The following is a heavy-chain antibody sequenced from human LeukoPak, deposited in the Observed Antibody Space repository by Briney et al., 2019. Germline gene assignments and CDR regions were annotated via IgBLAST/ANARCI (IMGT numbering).Heavy chain of an antibody. J-gene: IGHJ5*02. CDR2: IKQDGSEK. D-gene: IGHD4-23*01. CDR3: ARDHGGVFWFDP. CDR1: GFTFSSYW. V-gene: IGHV3-7*01. Sequence: PGGSLRHSCAASGFTFSSYWMSWVRQAPGKGPEWVANIKQDGSEKYYVDSVKGRFTISRDNAKNSLYLQMNSLRAEDTAVYYCARDHGGVFWFDPWGQGTLVTVSS.